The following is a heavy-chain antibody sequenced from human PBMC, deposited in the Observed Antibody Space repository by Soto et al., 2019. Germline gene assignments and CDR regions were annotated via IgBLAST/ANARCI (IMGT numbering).Heavy chain of an antibody. V-gene: IGHV3-23*01. D-gene: IGHD3-16*02. J-gene: IGHJ5*02. CDR2: ISGSGGST. Sequence: GGSLRLSCAASGFTFSSYAMSWVRQAPGKGLEWVSAISGSGGSTYYADSVKGRFTISRDNSKNTLYLQMNSLRAEDTAVYYCAKDPYYGWGSYRLSCWLVPWGQETLVTISS. CDR3: AKDPYYGWGSYRLSCWLVP. CDR1: GFTFSSYA.